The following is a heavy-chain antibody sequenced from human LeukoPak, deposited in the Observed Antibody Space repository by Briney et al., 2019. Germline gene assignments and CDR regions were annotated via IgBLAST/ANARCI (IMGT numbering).Heavy chain of an antibody. CDR3: ARGRGYSGYVDY. J-gene: IGHJ4*02. D-gene: IGHD5-12*01. V-gene: IGHV4-34*01. CDR2: INHSGST. Sequence: SETLSLTCAVYGVSFSGYYWSWIRQPPGKGLEWIGEINHSGSTNYNPSLKSRVTISVDTSKNQFSLKLSSVTAADTAVYYCARGRGYSGYVDYWGQGTLVTVSS. CDR1: GVSFSGYY.